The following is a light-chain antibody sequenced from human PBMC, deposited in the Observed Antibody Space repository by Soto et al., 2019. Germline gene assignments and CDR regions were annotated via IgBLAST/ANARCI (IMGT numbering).Light chain of an antibody. CDR2: DVT. CDR1: ARDIGGYQF. V-gene: IGLV2-14*03. J-gene: IGLJ2*01. Sequence: QSVLTQPASASGSPGQSITISCTGTARDIGGYQFVSWYQQHPDKAPKLIIVDVTKRPSGISSRFSASKSGTTASLTISGLLPEDEAQYYCASYSSSETPVVFGGGTKLTVL. CDR3: ASYSSSETPVV.